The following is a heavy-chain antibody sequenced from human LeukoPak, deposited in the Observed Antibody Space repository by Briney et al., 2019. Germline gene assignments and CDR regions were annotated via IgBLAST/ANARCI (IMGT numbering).Heavy chain of an antibody. V-gene: IGHV3-23*01. D-gene: IGHD3-10*01. J-gene: IGHJ4*02. CDR3: ASSPGGAMVRGVLDY. Sequence: GGSLRLSCAASGFTFGNYAMTWVRQAPGKGLEWVSAISGSGGSTYYADSVKGRFTISRDNSKNTLCLQMNSLRAEDTAVYYCASSPGGAMVRGVLDYWGQGTLVTVSS. CDR2: ISGSGGST. CDR1: GFTFGNYA.